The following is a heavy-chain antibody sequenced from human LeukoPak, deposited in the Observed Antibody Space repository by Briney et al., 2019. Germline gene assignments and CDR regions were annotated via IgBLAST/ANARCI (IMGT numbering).Heavy chain of an antibody. CDR3: ARRAGGYSHPYDY. D-gene: IGHD4-23*01. CDR1: GFTVSSNY. CDR2: IYSGGTT. Sequence: PGGSLRLSCAASGFTVSSNYMSWVRQAPGKVLEWVSLIYSGGTTYYADSVKGRFTISRDNSKNTLYLQMNSLRAEDTAVYYCARRAGGYSHPYDYWGQGILVTVSS. V-gene: IGHV3-53*01. J-gene: IGHJ4*02.